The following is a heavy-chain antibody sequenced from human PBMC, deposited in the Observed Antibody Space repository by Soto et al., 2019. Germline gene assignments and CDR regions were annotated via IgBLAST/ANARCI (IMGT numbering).Heavy chain of an antibody. V-gene: IGHV3-30-3*01. CDR3: ARGLESPWARFVEWLLRYNWFAP. Sequence: QVQLVESGGGVVQPGRSLSLSCAASGFTFSSYAMHWVRQAPGKGLEWVSVISHDGSNKYYADSEKGRFNISRENSKNTVYMQLNSGSAEDTAVYYCARGLESPWARFVEWLLRYNWFAPWGSGTLVTVSS. CDR2: ISHDGSNK. J-gene: IGHJ5*02. CDR1: GFTFSSYA. D-gene: IGHD3-3*01.